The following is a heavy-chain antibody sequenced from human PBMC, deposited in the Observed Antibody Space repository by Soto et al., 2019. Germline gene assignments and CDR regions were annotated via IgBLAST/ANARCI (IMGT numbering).Heavy chain of an antibody. V-gene: IGHV2-5*02. CDR2: IYWDDDK. CDR3: AHTMAPRIFDY. J-gene: IGHJ4*02. D-gene: IGHD3-3*01. Sequence: QITLKEAGPTLVKPTQTLTLTCSFSGFSLITSGVGVGWIRQPPGKALEWLALIYWDDDKGYSTSLKSRLTLTKDPYKNQVVLTMTNMDPADTATYYCAHTMAPRIFDYWGQGTLVTVSS. CDR1: GFSLITSGVG.